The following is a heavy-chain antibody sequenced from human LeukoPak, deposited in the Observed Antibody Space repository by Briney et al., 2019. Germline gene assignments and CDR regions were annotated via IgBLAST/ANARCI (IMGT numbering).Heavy chain of an antibody. CDR2: INPNSGGT. Sequence: GASVKVSCKASGYTFTGYYMHWVRQAPGQGLEWMGWINPNSGGTNYAQKFQGRVTMTRDTSISTAYMELSRLRSDDTAVYYCARDKQDITMPTYVDAFDIWGQGTMVTVSS. J-gene: IGHJ3*02. CDR3: ARDKQDITMPTYVDAFDI. D-gene: IGHD3-10*01. V-gene: IGHV1-2*02. CDR1: GYTFTGYY.